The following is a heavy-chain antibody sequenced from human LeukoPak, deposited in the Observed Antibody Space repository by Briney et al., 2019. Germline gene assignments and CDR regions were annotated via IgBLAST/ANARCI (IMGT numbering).Heavy chain of an antibody. J-gene: IGHJ6*03. V-gene: IGHV1-58*02. D-gene: IGHD2-2*01. CDR3: AADVVVPAAISSDYYYYMDV. CDR1: GFTFTSSA. CDR2: IVVGSGNT. Sequence: SVKVSCKASGFTFTSSAMQWVRQARGQRLEWIGWIVVGSGNTNYAQKFQERVTITRDMSTSTAYMELSSLRSEDTAVYYCAADVVVPAAISSDYYYYMDVWGKGTTVTVSS.